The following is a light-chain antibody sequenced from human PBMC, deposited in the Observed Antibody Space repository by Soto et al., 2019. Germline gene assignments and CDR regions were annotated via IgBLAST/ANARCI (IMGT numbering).Light chain of an antibody. CDR1: MRDVGAYNL. Sequence: QSALTQPASVSGSAGQSITISCSGTMRDVGAYNLVSWYQQHPGTAPKLIIYEVRNRPSGISSRFSGSRSGNTASLTISGRQPEDDGAYYCSAYTARSTLVFGGGTKLTVL. J-gene: IGLJ3*02. CDR2: EVR. V-gene: IGLV2-14*01. CDR3: SAYTARSTLV.